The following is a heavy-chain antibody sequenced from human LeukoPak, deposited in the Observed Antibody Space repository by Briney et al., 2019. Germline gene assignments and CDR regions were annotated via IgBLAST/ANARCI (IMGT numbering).Heavy chain of an antibody. J-gene: IGHJ4*02. V-gene: IGHV1-2*02. CDR1: GYTFTGYY. CDR3: ARDVHYDILTGYYLPDVDY. D-gene: IGHD3-9*01. Sequence: ASVKVSCKASGYTFTGYYMHWVRQAPGQGLEWMGWINPNSGGTNYAQKFQGRVTMTRDTSISTAYMELSRLRSDDTAVYYCARDVHYDILTGYYLPDVDYWGQGTLVTVSS. CDR2: INPNSGGT.